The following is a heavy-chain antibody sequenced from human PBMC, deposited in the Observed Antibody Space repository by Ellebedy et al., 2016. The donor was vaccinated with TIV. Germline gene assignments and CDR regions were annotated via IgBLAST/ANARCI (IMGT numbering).Heavy chain of an antibody. CDR2: INQDGSRI. CDR3: VRDGAYGDYSPGYYGMDV. J-gene: IGHJ6*02. Sequence: GGSLRLSCAASGFTFNSYWMSWVRQAPGKGLEWVANINQDGSRIYYVDSVKGRFTISRDNAKNSVCLRINTLRVEDTAVYHCVRDGAYGDYSPGYYGMDVWGQGTTVTVSS. CDR1: GFTFNSYW. D-gene: IGHD3-22*01. V-gene: IGHV3-7*03.